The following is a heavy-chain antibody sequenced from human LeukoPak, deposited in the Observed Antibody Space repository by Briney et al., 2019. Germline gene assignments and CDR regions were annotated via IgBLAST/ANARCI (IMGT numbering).Heavy chain of an antibody. Sequence: PPETLSLTCAVSGYSISSGYYWGWIRQPPGKGLEWIGSIYHSGSTYYNPSLKSRVTISVDTSKNQFSLKLSSVTAADTAMYYCASYSSSWPSYWGQGTLVTVSS. CDR2: IYHSGST. V-gene: IGHV4-38-2*01. D-gene: IGHD6-13*01. CDR3: ASYSSSWPSY. J-gene: IGHJ4*02. CDR1: GYSISSGYY.